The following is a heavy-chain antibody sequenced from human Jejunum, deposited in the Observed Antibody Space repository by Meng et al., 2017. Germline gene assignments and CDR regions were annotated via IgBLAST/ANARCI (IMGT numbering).Heavy chain of an antibody. D-gene: IGHD2-15*01. CDR3: VSCSGGSCSTVHAYDI. Sequence: GESLKISCAASGFTFSSYSMNWVRQAPGKGLEWVSSISSNSDYKPYADSVKGRFTISRDNAKNSLYLQMNSLRAEDTAVYYCVSCSGGSCSTVHAYDIWGQGTLVTVSS. CDR1: GFTFSSYS. V-gene: IGHV3-21*01. CDR2: ISSNSDYK. J-gene: IGHJ3*02.